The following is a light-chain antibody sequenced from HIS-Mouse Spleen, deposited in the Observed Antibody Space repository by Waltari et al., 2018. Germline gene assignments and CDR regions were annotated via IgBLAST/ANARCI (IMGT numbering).Light chain of an antibody. CDR1: SLRSYY. Sequence: SSELTQDPAVSVALGQTVRITCQGDSLRSYYASWYQQKPGQAPVLFIYGKNNRPSGIPDRVSGSSSGNTASLTITGAQAEDEADYYCNSRDSSGNHLSVFGTGTKVTVL. V-gene: IGLV3-19*01. CDR2: GKN. CDR3: NSRDSSGNHLSV. J-gene: IGLJ1*01.